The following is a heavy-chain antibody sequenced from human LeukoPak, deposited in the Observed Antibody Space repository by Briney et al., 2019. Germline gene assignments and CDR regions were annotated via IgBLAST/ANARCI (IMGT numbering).Heavy chain of an antibody. Sequence: PGGSLRLFCAASGFTLSSYAMTWVRQAPGRGLEWVSSVDGSGGGTYYADSVKGRFTISRDNSKDTLYLQMNGLRAEDTAVYFCAKQSAGSAAWYSLHYDFWGQGTLVTVSS. J-gene: IGHJ4*02. D-gene: IGHD6-13*01. CDR1: GFTLSSYA. V-gene: IGHV3-23*01. CDR2: VDGSGGGT. CDR3: AKQSAGSAAWYSLHYDF.